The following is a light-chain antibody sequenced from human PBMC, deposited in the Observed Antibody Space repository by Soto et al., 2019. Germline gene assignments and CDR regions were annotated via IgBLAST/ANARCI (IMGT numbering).Light chain of an antibody. J-gene: IGKJ1*01. CDR2: GAS. CDR1: QSVSSN. V-gene: IGKV3-15*01. Sequence: IVMTQSPATRSVVPWEIATLSCRASQSVSSNLAWYQHKPGQAPRLLTYGASTRATGIPARFSGSGSGTEFTLTISSLQPEDFAVYYCQQYYNWPRTFGQGTKVDIK. CDR3: QQYYNWPRT.